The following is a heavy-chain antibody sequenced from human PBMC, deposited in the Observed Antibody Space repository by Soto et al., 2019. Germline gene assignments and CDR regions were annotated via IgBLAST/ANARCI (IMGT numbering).Heavy chain of an antibody. Sequence: EEQLLESGGGLVQPGGSLRLSCAASGFTFSRYAMTWVRQAAGQGLEWVSTIISTGGTTYYAYSVKGRFTISRDNSKNTLYLQMNSLRAEDTAVYYCAKVYGDYYHAFPMWGQGTMVTVSS. CDR3: AKVYGDYYHAFPM. J-gene: IGHJ3*02. V-gene: IGHV3-23*01. CDR1: GFTFSRYA. D-gene: IGHD4-17*01. CDR2: IISTGGTT.